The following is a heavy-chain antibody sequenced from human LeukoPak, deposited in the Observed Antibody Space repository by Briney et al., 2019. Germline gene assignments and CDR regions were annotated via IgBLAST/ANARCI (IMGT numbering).Heavy chain of an antibody. CDR2: INTDGSST. D-gene: IGHD5-18*01. Sequence: GGSLRLSCAASGFTFSSYWIHWVRQAPGKGLVWVSRINTDGSSTSYADSVKGRFTISRDNAKNTLYLQMNSLRAEDTAVYYCARDLVARRGYSYGVFDYWGQGTLVTVSS. CDR3: ARDLVARRGYSYGVFDY. J-gene: IGHJ4*02. CDR1: GFTFSSYW. V-gene: IGHV3-74*01.